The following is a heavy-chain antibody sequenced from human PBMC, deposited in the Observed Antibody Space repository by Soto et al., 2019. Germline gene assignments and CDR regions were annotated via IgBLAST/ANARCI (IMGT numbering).Heavy chain of an antibody. V-gene: IGHV3-23*01. D-gene: IGHD2-2*02. Sequence: GGSLRLSCAASGFTFSSYAMSWVRQAPGKGLEWVSAISGSGGSTYYADSVKGRFTISRDNSKNTLYLQMNSLRAEDTAVYYCAKDPIVEVPAAIGGPYADDAFDIWGQGTMVTVSS. CDR1: GFTFSSYA. CDR3: AKDPIVEVPAAIGGPYADDAFDI. J-gene: IGHJ3*02. CDR2: ISGSGGST.